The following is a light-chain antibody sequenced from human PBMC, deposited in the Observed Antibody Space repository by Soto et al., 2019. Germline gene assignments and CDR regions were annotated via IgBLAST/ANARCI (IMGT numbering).Light chain of an antibody. V-gene: IGLV1-40*01. J-gene: IGLJ2*01. CDR2: GNS. CDR3: QSYDSSAFVV. CDR1: SSNIGAGYD. Sequence: QSVLTQPPSVSGAPGQRVTISCTGSSSNIGAGYDVHWYQQLPGTAPKLLLYGNSNRPSGVPDRFSGSKSGTSASLAITGLQAEDEADYFCQSYDSSAFVVFGGGTKVTVL.